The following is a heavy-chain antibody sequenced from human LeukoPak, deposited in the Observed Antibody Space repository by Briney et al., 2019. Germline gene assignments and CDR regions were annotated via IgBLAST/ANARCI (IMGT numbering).Heavy chain of an antibody. CDR1: GGSISSYY. CDR3: ARGIAAASERAFDI. J-gene: IGHJ3*02. CDR2: IYSSGGT. D-gene: IGHD6-13*01. V-gene: IGHV4-4*07. Sequence: PSETLSLTCTVSGGSISSYYWSWIRQPAGKGLEWIGRIYSSGGTDYNPSLKSRVTMSVDTSKNQFSLKLSSVTAADTAVYYCARGIAAASERAFDIWGQGTMVTVSS.